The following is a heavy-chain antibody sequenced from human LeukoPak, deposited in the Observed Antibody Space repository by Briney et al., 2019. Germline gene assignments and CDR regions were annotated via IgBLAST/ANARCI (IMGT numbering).Heavy chain of an antibody. CDR3: AKHHYSRSGSAEPFDI. Sequence: PSETLSLTCTVSGGSIRSTSDYWGWIRQPPGMGLEWIGSIDYRGRASSIPSLKSRVTISVDTSKNHFSLKLNSVTATDTAVYYCAKHHYSRSGSAEPFDIWGRGTMVTVSS. J-gene: IGHJ3*02. CDR2: IDYRGRA. D-gene: IGHD3-3*01. V-gene: IGHV4-39*01. CDR1: GGSIRSTSDY.